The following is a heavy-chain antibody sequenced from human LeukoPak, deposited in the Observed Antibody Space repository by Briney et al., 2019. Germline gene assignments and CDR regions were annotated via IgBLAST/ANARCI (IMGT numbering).Heavy chain of an antibody. CDR1: GFTFSSYS. J-gene: IGHJ4*02. CDR3: ARVFSSSWYSGLFDY. V-gene: IGHV3-21*04. D-gene: IGHD6-13*01. CDR2: ISDSSSHI. Sequence: PGGSLRLSCAASGFTFSSYSMNWVRQAPGKGLEWVSSISDSSSHIYYADSVRGRFTISRDNAKNSLYLQMNSLRAEDTAVYYCARVFSSSWYSGLFDYWGQGTLVTVSS.